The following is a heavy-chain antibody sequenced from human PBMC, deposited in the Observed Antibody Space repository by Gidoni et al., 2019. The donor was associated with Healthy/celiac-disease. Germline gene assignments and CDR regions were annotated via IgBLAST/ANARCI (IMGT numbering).Heavy chain of an antibody. Sequence: VQLVQLGAVVKKPGASVKVSCKASGYTFTSYGISWVRQAPGKGLGWMGWISAYNGNTNYAQKLQGRVTMTTDTSTSTAYMELRILRSDDTAVYYCARTSVLYYYYYMDVWGKGTTVTVSS. CDR2: ISAYNGNT. V-gene: IGHV1-18*01. CDR3: ARTSVLYYYYYMDV. CDR1: GYTFTSYG. J-gene: IGHJ6*03.